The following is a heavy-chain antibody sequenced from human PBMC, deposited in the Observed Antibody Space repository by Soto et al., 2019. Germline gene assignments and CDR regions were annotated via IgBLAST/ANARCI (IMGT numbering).Heavy chain of an antibody. CDR3: ASGEYCSGGSCYYSPPFDY. Sequence: ESGGGLVQPGGSLRLSCAASGFTFSSYTISWVRQAPGQGLEWVSAISGSGGSTYYADYVKGRFTISRDNSKNTLYLQMNSLRAEDTAVYYCASGEYCSGGSCYYSPPFDYWGQGTLVTVSS. J-gene: IGHJ4*02. CDR2: ISGSGGST. V-gene: IGHV3-23*01. D-gene: IGHD2-15*01. CDR1: GFTFSSYT.